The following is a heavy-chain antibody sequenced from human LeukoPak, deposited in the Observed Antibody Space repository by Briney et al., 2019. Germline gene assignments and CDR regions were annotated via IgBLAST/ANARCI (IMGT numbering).Heavy chain of an antibody. CDR2: INPSGGST. V-gene: IGHV1-46*01. D-gene: IGHD1-26*01. Sequence: ASVKVSCKASGYTFTSYYMHWVRQAPGQGLEWMGIINPSGGSTSYAQKFQGRVTMTRDTSTSTVYMELSSLRSEDMAVYYCARDPEVISIVGATAVGDYWGQGTLVTVSS. J-gene: IGHJ4*02. CDR1: GYTFTSYY. CDR3: ARDPEVISIVGATAVGDY.